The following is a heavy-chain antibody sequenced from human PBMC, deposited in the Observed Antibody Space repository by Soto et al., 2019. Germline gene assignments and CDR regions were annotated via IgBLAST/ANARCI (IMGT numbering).Heavy chain of an antibody. CDR2: IKEDGSDM. J-gene: IGHJ4*02. CDR1: GFTFSIYW. D-gene: IGHD3-3*01. Sequence: EVQLVESGGGLVQPGGSLRLSCAASGFTFSIYWMSWVRQAPGKGLEWVANIKEDGSDMYYVDSVKGRCTISRDNAKNSLYLQMNSLRAEDTAVYYCATEVWVYYDFWSGYSDYWGQGTLVTVSS. CDR3: ATEVWVYYDFWSGYSDY. V-gene: IGHV3-7*01.